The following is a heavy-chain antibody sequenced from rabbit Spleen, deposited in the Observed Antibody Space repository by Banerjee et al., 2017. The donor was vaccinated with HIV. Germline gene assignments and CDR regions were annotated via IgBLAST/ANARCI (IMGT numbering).Heavy chain of an antibody. J-gene: IGHJ4*01. CDR2: THTGNGDT. CDR3: ARNVIWTRDL. Sequence: GSLTLTCKASGFSFSSGYWICWVRQAPGKGLEWIGCTHTGNGDTYYASWAKGRFTISKTSSTTVTLQMASLTAADTATYFCARNVIWTRDLWGPGTLVTVS. D-gene: IGHD2-1*01. V-gene: IGHV1S45*01. CDR1: GFSFSSGYW.